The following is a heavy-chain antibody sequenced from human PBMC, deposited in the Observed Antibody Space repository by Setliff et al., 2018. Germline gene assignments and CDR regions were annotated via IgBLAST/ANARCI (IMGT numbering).Heavy chain of an antibody. CDR1: GYTFTSYG. D-gene: IGHD3-22*01. Sequence: ASVKVSCKASGYTFTSYGFSWVRQAPGQGLEWMGWISVYNGKTKYAQKFRGRVTITADTSTSTAYMELRSLRSDDTAVYYCARNYYDSSGYPHFDLWGRGTLVTVSS. CDR2: ISVYNGKT. V-gene: IGHV1-18*01. CDR3: ARNYYDSSGYPHFDL. J-gene: IGHJ2*01.